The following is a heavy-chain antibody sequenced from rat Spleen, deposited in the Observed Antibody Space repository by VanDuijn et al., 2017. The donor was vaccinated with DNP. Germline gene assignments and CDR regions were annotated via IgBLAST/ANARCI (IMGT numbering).Heavy chain of an antibody. CDR1: GYTLTTYY. CDR2: INMGSGGT. V-gene: IGHV1-43*01. Sequence: QVQLQQSGAELAKPGSSVKISCKASGYTLTTYYIGWIKQTTRQGLEYIGYINMGSGGTNYNEKFKGKATLTVDKSSSTAFMQLSSLTPDDSAVYYCARSGTYAMDAWGQGTSVTVSS. J-gene: IGHJ4*01. D-gene: IGHD4-3*01. CDR3: ARSGTYAMDA.